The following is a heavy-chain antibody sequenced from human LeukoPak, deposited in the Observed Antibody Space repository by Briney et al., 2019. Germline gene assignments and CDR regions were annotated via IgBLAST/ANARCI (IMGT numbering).Heavy chain of an antibody. V-gene: IGHV1-69*13. CDR3: ARGGPISGYPLEYFQH. D-gene: IGHD3-22*01. J-gene: IGHJ1*01. CDR2: IIPIFGTA. Sequence: ASVNVSCKASGGTFSSYAISWVRQAPGQGLEWMGGIIPIFGTANYAQKFQGRVTITADESTSTAYMELSSLRSEDTAVYYCARGGPISGYPLEYFQHWGQGTLVTVSS. CDR1: GGTFSSYA.